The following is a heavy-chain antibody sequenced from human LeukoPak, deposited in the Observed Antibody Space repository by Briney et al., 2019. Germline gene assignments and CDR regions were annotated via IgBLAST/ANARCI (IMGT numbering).Heavy chain of an antibody. D-gene: IGHD5-18*01. CDR1: GGSFSGYY. CDR3: ARGKGDTAMVYFDY. CDR2: INHSGST. J-gene: IGHJ4*02. V-gene: IGHV4-34*01. Sequence: PSETLSLTCAVYGGSFSGYYWSWIRQPPGRGLEWLGEINHSGSTNYNPSLKSRVTISVDTSKNQFSLKLSSVTAADTAVYYCARGKGDTAMVYFDYWGQGTLVTVSS.